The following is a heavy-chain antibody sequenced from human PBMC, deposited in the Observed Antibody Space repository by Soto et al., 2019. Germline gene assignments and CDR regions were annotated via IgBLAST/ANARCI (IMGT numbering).Heavy chain of an antibody. Sequence: ASVKVSCKASGYSFTDYHIHWVRQAPGKGIEWLGRINPKSGGTSTAQKFQGWVTMTTDTSISTASMELTRLTSDDTAIYYCARGDSTDCSNGVCSFFYNHDMDVWG. CDR3: ARGDSTDCSNGVCSFFYNHDMDV. J-gene: IGHJ6*02. D-gene: IGHD2-8*01. V-gene: IGHV1-2*04. CDR2: INPKSGGT. CDR1: GYSFTDYH.